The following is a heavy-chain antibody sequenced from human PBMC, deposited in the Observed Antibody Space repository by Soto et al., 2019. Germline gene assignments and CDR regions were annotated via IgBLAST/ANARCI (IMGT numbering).Heavy chain of an antibody. CDR3: ARSRYCSSTSCYRGAFDI. D-gene: IGHD2-2*01. V-gene: IGHV3-53*04. J-gene: IGHJ3*02. Sequence: EVQLVESGGGLVQPGGSLRLSCAASGFTVSSNYMSWVRQAPGKGLEWVSVIYSGGSTYYADSVKGRFTISRHNSKNTLYLQMNSLRAEDTAVYYCARSRYCSSTSCYRGAFDIWGQGTMVTVSS. CDR1: GFTVSSNY. CDR2: IYSGGST.